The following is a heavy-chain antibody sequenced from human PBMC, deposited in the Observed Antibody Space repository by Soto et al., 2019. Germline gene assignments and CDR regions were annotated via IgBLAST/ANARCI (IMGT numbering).Heavy chain of an antibody. J-gene: IGHJ6*02. V-gene: IGHV3-30-3*01. CDR1: GFTFSSYA. Sequence: QVPLVESGGGVVQPGRSLRLSCAASGFTFSSYAMHWVRQAPGKGLEWVAVISYDGSNKYYADSVKGRFTISRDNSKNTLYLQMNSLRAEDTAVYYCARDPFSSSWTYYYYYGMDVWGQGTTVTVSS. CDR3: ARDPFSSSWTYYYYYGMDV. D-gene: IGHD6-13*01. CDR2: ISYDGSNK.